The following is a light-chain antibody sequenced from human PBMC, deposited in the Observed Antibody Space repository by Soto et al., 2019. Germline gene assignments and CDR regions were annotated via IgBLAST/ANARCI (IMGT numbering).Light chain of an antibody. V-gene: IGKV3-15*01. CDR3: QQFDIWPLT. CDR2: GAS. CDR1: QGVSSN. J-gene: IGKJ4*01. Sequence: EIVMTQSPATLSVSPGERATLSCRASQGVSSNLAWYQQKPGQAPRLLIYGASTRATGIPARFSGSGSGTEFTLTITSLKSEDFAVYYCQQFDIWPLTFGGGTRVEIK.